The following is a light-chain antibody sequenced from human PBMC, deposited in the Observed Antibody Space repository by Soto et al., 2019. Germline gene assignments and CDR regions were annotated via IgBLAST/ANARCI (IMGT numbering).Light chain of an antibody. J-gene: IGKJ5*01. V-gene: IGKV1-9*01. Sequence: DIQLTQSPSFLSASVGDRVTITCRASQGISSYLAWYQQKPGKAPKLLIYAASTLQRGVPSRFGGSGSGTEFPLTVSSLQPEDFATYYCQQLNSYPATFGQGTRLEIK. CDR2: AAS. CDR1: QGISSY. CDR3: QQLNSYPAT.